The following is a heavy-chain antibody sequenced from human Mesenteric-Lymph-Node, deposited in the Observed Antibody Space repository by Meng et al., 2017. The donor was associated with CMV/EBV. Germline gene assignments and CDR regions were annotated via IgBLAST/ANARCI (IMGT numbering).Heavy chain of an antibody. D-gene: IGHD1-7*01. CDR2: ISAYNGNT. CDR1: FTSYG. Sequence: FTSYGISWARQAPGQGLEWMGWISAYNGNTNYAQKLQGRVTMTTDTSTSTAYMELRSLRSDDTAVYYCARGVTGTTFYYYYYGMDVWGQGTTVTVSS. CDR3: ARGVTGTTFYYYYYGMDV. V-gene: IGHV1-18*04. J-gene: IGHJ6*02.